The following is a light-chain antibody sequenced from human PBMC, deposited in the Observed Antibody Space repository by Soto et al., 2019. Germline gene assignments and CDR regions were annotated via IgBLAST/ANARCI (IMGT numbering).Light chain of an antibody. CDR2: DAS. Sequence: DIQMTQSPSTLSASVGDRVTITCRASQSISSWLAWYQQKPGKALKLLIYDASSLESGVPSRFSGSGSGTEFTLTISSLQPDDFATYYCQQYNSYSITFGQGTRLEIK. CDR1: QSISSW. J-gene: IGKJ5*01. CDR3: QQYNSYSIT. V-gene: IGKV1-5*01.